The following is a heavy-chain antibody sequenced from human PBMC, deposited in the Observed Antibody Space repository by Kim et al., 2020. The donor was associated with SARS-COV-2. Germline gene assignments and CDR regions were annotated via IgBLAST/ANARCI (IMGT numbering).Heavy chain of an antibody. CDR2: ISSSSSYI. V-gene: IGHV3-21*01. J-gene: IGHJ4*02. CDR3: AIIPAMAEYYFDY. Sequence: GGSLRLSCAASGFTFSSYSMNWVRQAPGKGLEWVSSISSSSSYIYYADSVKGRFTISRDNAKNSLYLQMNSLRAEDTAVYYCAIIPAMAEYYFDYWGQGTLVTVSS. CDR1: GFTFSSYS. D-gene: IGHD5-18*01.